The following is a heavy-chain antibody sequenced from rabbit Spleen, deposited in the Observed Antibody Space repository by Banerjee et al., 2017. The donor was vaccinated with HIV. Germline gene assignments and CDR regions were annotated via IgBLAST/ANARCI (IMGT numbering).Heavy chain of an antibody. CDR2: IWTGSGGDT. J-gene: IGHJ4*01. Sequence: QSLEESGGDLVKPGASLTLTCTASGFSFSSSYYMCWVRQVLGKGLEWIACIWTGSGGDTYYASWVNGRFTISETSSTTVTLQMTSLTAADTATYFCARSVGGSTLYYFNLWAQGPSSPS. V-gene: IGHV1S40*01. D-gene: IGHD4-2*01. CDR1: GFSFSSSYY. CDR3: ARSVGGSTLYYFNL.